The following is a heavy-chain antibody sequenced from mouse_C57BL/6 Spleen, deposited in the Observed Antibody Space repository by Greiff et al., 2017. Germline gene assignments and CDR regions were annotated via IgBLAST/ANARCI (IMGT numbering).Heavy chain of an antibody. V-gene: IGHV7-3*01. J-gene: IGHJ2*01. Sequence: EVKLVESGGGLVQPGGSLSLSCAASGFTFTDYYMSWVRQPPGKALEWLGFIRNKANGYTTEYSASVKGRFTISRDNSQSSLYLQMHALRAEDSATYYCARSPDYYGSSPLDYWGQGTTLTVSS. CDR1: GFTFTDYY. CDR2: IRNKANGYTT. D-gene: IGHD1-1*01. CDR3: ARSPDYYGSSPLDY.